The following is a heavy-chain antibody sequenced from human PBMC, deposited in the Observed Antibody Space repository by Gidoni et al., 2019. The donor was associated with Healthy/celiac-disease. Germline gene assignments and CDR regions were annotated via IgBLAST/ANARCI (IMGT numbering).Heavy chain of an antibody. D-gene: IGHD2-8*01. J-gene: IGHJ3*02. CDR2: ISSSSSYI. Sequence: EVQLVESGGGLVKPGGSLRLSCAASGFTFSSYSMNWVRQAPGKGLEWVSSISSSSSYIYYADSVKGRFTISRDNAKNSLYLQMNSLRAEDTAVYYCARGGYCTNGVCSNDAFDIWGQGTMVTVSS. V-gene: IGHV3-21*01. CDR1: GFTFSSYS. CDR3: ARGGYCTNGVCSNDAFDI.